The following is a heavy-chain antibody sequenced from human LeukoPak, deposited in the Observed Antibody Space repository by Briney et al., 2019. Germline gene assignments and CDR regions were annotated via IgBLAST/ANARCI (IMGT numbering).Heavy chain of an antibody. D-gene: IGHD3-10*01. CDR3: AREALWFGHAFDI. CDR1: GYTFITYG. Sequence: ASVKVSCKASGYTFITYGISWVRQAPGQGLEWMGWISVYNGNTKYSQKFQGRVTITRDTSASTAYMELSSLRSEDTAVYYCAREALWFGHAFDIWGQGTMVTVSS. V-gene: IGHV1-18*01. CDR2: ISVYNGNT. J-gene: IGHJ3*02.